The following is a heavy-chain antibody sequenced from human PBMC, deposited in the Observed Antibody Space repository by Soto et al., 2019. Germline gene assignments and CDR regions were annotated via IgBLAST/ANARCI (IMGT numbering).Heavy chain of an antibody. V-gene: IGHV1-2*02. D-gene: IGHD3-3*01. Sequence: ASVKVSCKASGYTFTGYYMHWVRQAPGQGLEWMGWINPNSGGTNYAQKFQGRVTMTRDTSISTAYMELSRLRSDDTAVYYCARVEALSSERDAFDIWGQGTMVTVSS. CDR2: INPNSGGT. CDR3: ARVEALSSERDAFDI. CDR1: GYTFTGYY. J-gene: IGHJ3*02.